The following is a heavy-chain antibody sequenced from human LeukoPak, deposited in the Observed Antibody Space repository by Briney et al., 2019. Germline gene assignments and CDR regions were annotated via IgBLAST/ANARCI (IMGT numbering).Heavy chain of an antibody. Sequence: GGSLRLSCAASGFTFSSYAMNWVRQAPGKGLEWVSAISGSGGNTYYADPVKGRFSISRDNSKNTLYLQMNRLRAEETAVYYCARVPDIVATSCDYWGQGTLVTVSS. V-gene: IGHV3-23*01. CDR3: ARVPDIVATSCDY. CDR2: ISGSGGNT. J-gene: IGHJ4*02. D-gene: IGHD5-12*01. CDR1: GFTFSSYA.